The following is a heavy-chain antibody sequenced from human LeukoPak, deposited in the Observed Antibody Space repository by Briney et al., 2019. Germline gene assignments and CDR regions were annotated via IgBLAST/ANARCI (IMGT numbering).Heavy chain of an antibody. Sequence: GGSLRLSCAASGNYWMHWVRQAPGKGLVWVSHINGDGSWTTYADSVKGRFTISRDNAKNTLFLQMNSLRAEDTAVYYCARRGTGHGMDVWGQGTTVIVSS. V-gene: IGHV3-74*01. J-gene: IGHJ6*02. D-gene: IGHD1-1*01. CDR1: GNYW. CDR2: INGDGSWT. CDR3: ARRGTGHGMDV.